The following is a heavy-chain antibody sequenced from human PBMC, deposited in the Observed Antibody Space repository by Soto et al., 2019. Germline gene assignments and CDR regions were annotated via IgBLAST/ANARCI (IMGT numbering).Heavy chain of an antibody. CDR3: GRSPPGGYHYYYGMDV. CDR2: IGTAGDT. CDR1: GFTFSSYD. D-gene: IGHD3-22*01. Sequence: GGSLRLSCVASGFTFSSYDMQWVRQATGKGLEWVSAIGTAGDTYYPGSVKGRFTISRENAKNSLYLQMNSLRAGDTAVYYCGRSPPGGYHYYYGMDVWGQGTTVTVSS. J-gene: IGHJ6*02. V-gene: IGHV3-13*04.